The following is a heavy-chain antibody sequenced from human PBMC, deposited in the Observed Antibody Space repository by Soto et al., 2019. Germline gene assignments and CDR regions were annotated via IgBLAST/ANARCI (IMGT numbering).Heavy chain of an antibody. CDR2: LYSGGTT. Sequence: EVQLVESGGGLIQPGGSLRLSCAASGFTVSSNHMSWVRQAPGKGLEWVSVLYSGGTTYYADSVKGRVTISRDSSKNTVYVQMNSLRVEDTAVYYCASAPGYSSGWVDYWGQGTLVTVSS. CDR3: ASAPGYSSGWVDY. J-gene: IGHJ4*02. D-gene: IGHD6-19*01. CDR1: GFTVSSNH. V-gene: IGHV3-53*01.